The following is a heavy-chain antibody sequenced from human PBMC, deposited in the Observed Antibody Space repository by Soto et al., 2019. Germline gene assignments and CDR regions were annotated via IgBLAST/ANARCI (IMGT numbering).Heavy chain of an antibody. Sequence: EVQLLESGEGLVQPGGSLKLSCAASGFTFSSYAMSWVRQAPGKGLEWVSGIGGSGGNTYYADSVKGRFTISRDNSKNTLFLQMNSLRAEDTAEYYCARVVRYFDTPYGMDVWGPGTTVTVSS. V-gene: IGHV3-23*01. D-gene: IGHD3-9*01. CDR3: ARVVRYFDTPYGMDV. CDR1: GFTFSSYA. CDR2: IGGSGGNT. J-gene: IGHJ6*02.